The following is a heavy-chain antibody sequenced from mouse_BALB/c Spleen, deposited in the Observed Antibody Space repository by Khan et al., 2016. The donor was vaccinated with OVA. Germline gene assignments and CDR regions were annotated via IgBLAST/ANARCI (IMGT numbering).Heavy chain of an antibody. V-gene: IGHV1-20*02. CDR2: INPHIGET. CDR1: GYSFTGYF. Sequence: VQLQQSGPELVRPGASVKISCKASGYSFTGYFMNWVMQSHGKSLEWIGRINPHIGETFYNQRFKDKATLTVAESSRTAHMELRSLASEDSAVYYCTRIYRSDFDYWGQGTTLTVSS. D-gene: IGHD1-1*01. CDR3: TRIYRSDFDY. J-gene: IGHJ2*01.